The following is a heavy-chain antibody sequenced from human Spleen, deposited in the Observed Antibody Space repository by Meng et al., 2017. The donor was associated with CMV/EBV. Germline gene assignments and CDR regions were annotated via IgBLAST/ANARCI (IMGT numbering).Heavy chain of an antibody. CDR3: ARLDDYSIPGLDH. CDR2: LNPYSGDT. J-gene: IGHJ4*02. V-gene: IGHV1-2*02. D-gene: IGHD4-11*01. CDR1: GYTFVDRY. Sequence: CKASGYTFVDRYLNWVRQAPGQGLEWMGRLNPYSGDTKYARKFQGRVTMTRDTSIDTAYMVLDSLTHDDTAVYYCARLDDYSIPGLDHWGQGTLVTVSS.